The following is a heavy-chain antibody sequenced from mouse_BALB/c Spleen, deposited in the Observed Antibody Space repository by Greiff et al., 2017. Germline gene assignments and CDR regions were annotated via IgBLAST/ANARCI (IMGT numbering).Heavy chain of an antibody. CDR2: IDPANGNT. Sequence: VQLQQSGPELVKPSPSLSLSCTVSGFYITDTYVHWVKQRPGQGLEWIGRIDPANGNTKYDPTFQGQSTITADTSSNSAYLQISSLTSEDTAVYCGASTPFDDWGQGTTLTVSS. V-gene: IGHV14-3*02. J-gene: IGHJ2*01. CDR1: GFYITDTY. CDR3: ASTPFDD.